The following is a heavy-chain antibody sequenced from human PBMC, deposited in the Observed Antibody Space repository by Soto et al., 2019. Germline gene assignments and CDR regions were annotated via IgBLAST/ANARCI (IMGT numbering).Heavy chain of an antibody. D-gene: IGHD6-19*01. CDR3: ARNPLKGPQWLVGNNWFDP. CDR1: GGSISSSSYY. CDR2: IYYSGST. J-gene: IGHJ5*02. V-gene: IGHV4-39*01. Sequence: SETLSLTCTVSGGSISSSSYYWGWIRQPPGKGLEWIGSIYYSGSTYYNPSLKSRVTISVDTSKNQFSLKLSSVTAADTAVYYCARNPLKGPQWLVGNNWFDPWGQGTLVTVS.